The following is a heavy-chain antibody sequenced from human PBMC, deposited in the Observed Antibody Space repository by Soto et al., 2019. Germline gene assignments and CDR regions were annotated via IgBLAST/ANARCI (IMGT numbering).Heavy chain of an antibody. CDR2: IDPNSGGT. CDR3: ARAGPVGATPKHLDY. D-gene: IGHD1-26*01. CDR1: GYTFTGYY. J-gene: IGHJ4*02. V-gene: IGHV1-2*04. Sequence: ASVKVSCKASGYTFTGYYMHWVRQAPGQGLEWMGWIDPNSGGTNYAQKFQGWVTMTRDTSISTAYTELSRLRSDDTAVYYCARAGPVGATPKHLDYWGQGTLVTVSS.